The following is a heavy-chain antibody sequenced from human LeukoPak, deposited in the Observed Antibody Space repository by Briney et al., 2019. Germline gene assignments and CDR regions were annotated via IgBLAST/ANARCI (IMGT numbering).Heavy chain of an antibody. D-gene: IGHD2-15*01. Sequence: GGSLRLSCAASGFTFSSYGMTWVRQAPGKGLEWVAATVGIGPDTYHADSVKGRFTISRDNSKNILYLQMSSLRVEDTAVYYCTKASAARCIGVFCYPFDHWGQGTLVTVSS. CDR1: GFTFSSYG. CDR3: TKASAARCIGVFCYPFDH. J-gene: IGHJ4*02. CDR2: TVGIGPDT. V-gene: IGHV3-23*01.